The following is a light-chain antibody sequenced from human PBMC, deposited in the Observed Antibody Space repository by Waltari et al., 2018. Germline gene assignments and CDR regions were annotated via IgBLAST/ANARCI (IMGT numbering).Light chain of an antibody. J-gene: IGKJ3*01. CDR3: QQYSSLPLT. CDR1: QSVSSSS. CDR2: GAS. Sequence: EIVLTQSPGTLSLSPGERATLSCRASQSVSSSSLAWYQQKPGQAPRLLIYGASSRATGIPDRFSGSGSGTDFSLTISRLEPEDFAVYYCQQYSSLPLTFGPGTKLDLK. V-gene: IGKV3-20*01.